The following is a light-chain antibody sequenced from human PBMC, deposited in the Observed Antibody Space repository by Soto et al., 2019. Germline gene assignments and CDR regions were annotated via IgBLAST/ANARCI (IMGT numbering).Light chain of an antibody. Sequence: DLQMTQSPSTLSASVGDRVTITCRASQRISSWLAWYQQKPGKAPKLLIYEASILQSGVPSRFSGSGSGTEFTLTISGLQADDFATYYCQHFLTYPLTFGGGTKVDI. CDR2: EAS. CDR1: QRISSW. CDR3: QHFLTYPLT. J-gene: IGKJ4*01. V-gene: IGKV1-5*03.